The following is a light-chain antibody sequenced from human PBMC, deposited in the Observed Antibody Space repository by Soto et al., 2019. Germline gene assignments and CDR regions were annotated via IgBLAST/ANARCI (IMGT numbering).Light chain of an antibody. CDR2: SAS. CDR3: QHYFNAPYP. V-gene: IGKV1-27*01. J-gene: IGKJ2*01. Sequence: DIRMTQAPSSLSASVGDRGTITCRASQGISNYLAWYQQKPGKVPKLLIYSASTLQSGVPSRFSGGGSGTAFTLTISSLERDDVGTYYCQHYFNAPYPFGQGTKVDIK. CDR1: QGISNY.